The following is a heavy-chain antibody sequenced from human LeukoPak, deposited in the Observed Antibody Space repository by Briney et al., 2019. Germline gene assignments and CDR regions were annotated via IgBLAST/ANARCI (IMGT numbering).Heavy chain of an antibody. D-gene: IGHD4-17*01. CDR2: IYYSGSN. V-gene: IGHV4-39*01. CDR1: GGSISSSSYY. Sequence: SETLSLTCTVSGGSISSSSYYWGWIRQPPGMGLEGIGSIYYSGSNYYNPSLKRRVTISVATSKNPFSLKLSSVTAADTAVYYCARSEPGTVTTEGWFDPWGQGTLVTVSS. CDR3: ARSEPGTVTTEGWFDP. J-gene: IGHJ5*02.